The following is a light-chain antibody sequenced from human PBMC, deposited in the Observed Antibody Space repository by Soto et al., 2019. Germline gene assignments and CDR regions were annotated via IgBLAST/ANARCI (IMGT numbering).Light chain of an antibody. J-gene: IGKJ5*01. CDR2: XAS. V-gene: IGKV3-11*01. CDR1: QIFXVR. CDR3: QQRSSWST. Sequence: IVLTQCPATLSASLGESATLSCRPSQIFXVRLAWYQAKPGQAPRRLIYXASSRATGIPDRFSGSGSGTDFTITISSLEPEDFAVYYCQQRSSWSTFGQGTRLEIK.